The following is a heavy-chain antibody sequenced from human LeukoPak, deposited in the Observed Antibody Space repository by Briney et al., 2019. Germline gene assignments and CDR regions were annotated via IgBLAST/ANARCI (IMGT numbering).Heavy chain of an antibody. V-gene: IGHV3-66*01. Sequence: PGGSLRLSCAASGFTVSSNYMSWVRQAPGKGLEWVSVIYSGGGTYYADSVKGRFTISRDNSKNTLYLQMNSLRAEDTAVYYCARDPSLYYFDYWGQGTLVTVSS. CDR3: ARDPSLYYFDY. J-gene: IGHJ4*02. CDR1: GFTVSSNY. CDR2: IYSGGGT.